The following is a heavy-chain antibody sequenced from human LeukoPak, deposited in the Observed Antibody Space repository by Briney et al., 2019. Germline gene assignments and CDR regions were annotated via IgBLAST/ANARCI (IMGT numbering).Heavy chain of an antibody. CDR2: ISDSGGNT. CDR1: GFTFNTYA. J-gene: IGHJ4*02. CDR3: ARHRSSWLIDY. D-gene: IGHD6-6*01. Sequence: PGGSLRLSCAASGFTFNTYAMSWVRQAPWERLQWVSGISDSGGNTYYADSVRGRFTISRDNSKNTLYLQMNSLRAEDTAVYYCARHRSSWLIDYWGQGTLSPSPQ. V-gene: IGHV3-23*01.